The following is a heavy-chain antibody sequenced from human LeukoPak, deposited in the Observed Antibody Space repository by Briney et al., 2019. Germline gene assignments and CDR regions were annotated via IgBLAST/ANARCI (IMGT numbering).Heavy chain of an antibody. Sequence: GGSLRLSCAASGFTFSYYNMHWVRQAPGKGLEWVAVISYDGSNKNYADSVKGRFTISRDNSKNTLYLQMNSLRAEDTAVYYCARVNSEASCGGDCYLVYWGQGTLVTVSS. CDR1: GFTFSYYN. CDR3: ARVNSEASCGGDCYLVY. CDR2: ISYDGSNK. J-gene: IGHJ4*02. V-gene: IGHV3-30-3*01. D-gene: IGHD2-21*01.